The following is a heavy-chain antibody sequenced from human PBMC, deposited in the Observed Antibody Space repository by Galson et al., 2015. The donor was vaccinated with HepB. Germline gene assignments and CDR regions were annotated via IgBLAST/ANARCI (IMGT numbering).Heavy chain of an antibody. CDR2: INQDGSEK. Sequence: SLRLSCAASGFTFRRYWMNWVRQAPGKGPEWVANINQDGSEKYYVDSVEGRFTISRDNANNSLYLELSSLRAEDTALYYCARGTDDSHDNWSQGPLVTVSS. D-gene: IGHD1-1*01. CDR3: ARGTDDSHDN. V-gene: IGHV3-7*03. J-gene: IGHJ4*02. CDR1: GFTFRRYW.